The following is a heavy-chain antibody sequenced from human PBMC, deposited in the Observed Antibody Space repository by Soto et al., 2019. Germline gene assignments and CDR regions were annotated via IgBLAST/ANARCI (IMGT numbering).Heavy chain of an antibody. CDR2: IKQDGSEK. J-gene: IGHJ4*02. Sequence: HPGGSLRLSCAASGFTFSSYWMSWVRQAPGKGLEWVANIKQDGSEKYYVDSVKGRFTISRDNAKNSLYLQMNSLRAEDTAVYYCAGVHVLLWFGEFNWGQGTLVTVSS. CDR1: GFTFSSYW. D-gene: IGHD3-10*01. CDR3: AGVHVLLWFGEFN. V-gene: IGHV3-7*01.